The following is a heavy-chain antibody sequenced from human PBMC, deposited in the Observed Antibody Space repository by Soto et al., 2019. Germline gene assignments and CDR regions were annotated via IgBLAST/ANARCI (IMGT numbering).Heavy chain of an antibody. CDR3: AKDRDTAMAPFDD. CDR1: GFAFTRKK. V-gene: IGHV3-23*01. CDR2: ISGCGGST. Sequence: SGFAFTRKKKRSIRPAPGKGLALVSAISGCGGSTYYAVSVKGRFTISRDNSKNKLYLQMNSLRDEDTAVYYCAKDRDTAMAPFDDWGQGTLVT. D-gene: IGHD5-18*01. J-gene: IGHJ4*02.